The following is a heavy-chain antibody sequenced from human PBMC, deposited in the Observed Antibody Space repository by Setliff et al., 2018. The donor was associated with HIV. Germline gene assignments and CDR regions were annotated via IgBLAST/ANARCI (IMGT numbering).Heavy chain of an antibody. J-gene: IGHJ4*02. CDR1: GGSITNDNNY. D-gene: IGHD1-26*01. V-gene: IGHV4-39*07. CDR3: ARGNDRLVGGNHLDD. Sequence: SETLSLTCSVSGGSITNDNNYWGWLRQAPGQGLDRIGSIYFNGKTNHNQSLKSRVIMSMNRSRSQFSLIVTSVTAADTAVYYCARGNDRLVGGNHLDDWGQGALVTVSS. CDR2: IYFNGKT.